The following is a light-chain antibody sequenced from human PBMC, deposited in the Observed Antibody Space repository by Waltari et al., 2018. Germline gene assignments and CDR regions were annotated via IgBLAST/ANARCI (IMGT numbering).Light chain of an antibody. Sequence: ESVLTQYAATLSLYPGERTYLSCRASQRLGNFLAWYPQKPGQAPRLLVYDASKRATGVPVRFSGRGSGTDFTLTISNLEPEDFAVYVCQQYSNWPPTFGGGTTVEIK. CDR2: DAS. CDR1: QRLGNF. J-gene: IGKJ4*01. V-gene: IGKV3-11*01. CDR3: QQYSNWPPT.